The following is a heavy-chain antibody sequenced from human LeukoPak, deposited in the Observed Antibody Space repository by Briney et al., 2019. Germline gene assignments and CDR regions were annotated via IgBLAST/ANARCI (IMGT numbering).Heavy chain of an antibody. CDR3: ARDRALGGWLLTFDY. CDR1: GGSISSYY. Sequence: SETLSLTCTVSGGSISSYYWSWIRQPPGKGLEWIGYIYYSGSTNYNPSLESRVTISVDTSKSQFSLKLTSVTAADTAVYFCARDRALGGWLLTFDYWGRGTLVTVSS. D-gene: IGHD5-24*01. CDR2: IYYSGST. J-gene: IGHJ4*02. V-gene: IGHV4-59*01.